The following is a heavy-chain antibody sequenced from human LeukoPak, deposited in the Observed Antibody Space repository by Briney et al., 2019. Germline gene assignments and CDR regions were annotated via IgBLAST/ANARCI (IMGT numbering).Heavy chain of an antibody. J-gene: IGHJ4*02. CDR1: GYTFTSYG. CDR2: ISAYNGNT. V-gene: IGHV1-18*01. CDR3: ARGRGYYYDSSGYLAFDY. Sequence: ASVKVSGKASGYTFTSYGISWVRQAPGQGLEWMGWISAYNGNTNYAQKLQGRVTMTTDTSTSTAYMELRSLRSDDTAVYHCARGRGYYYDSSGYLAFDYWGQGTLVTVSS. D-gene: IGHD3-22*01.